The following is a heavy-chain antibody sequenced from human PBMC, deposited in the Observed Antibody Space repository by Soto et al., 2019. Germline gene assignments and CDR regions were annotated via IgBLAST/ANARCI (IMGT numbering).Heavy chain of an antibody. CDR2: ISYDGSDR. V-gene: IGHV3-30*18. Sequence: QVQLVESGGGVVQPGRSLRLSSAACGFAFRSYGMHWVRQAPGKGLEWVAVISYDGSDRYYADSVKGRFTISRDNSKNTLYLQMNSLRAEDTAVYYCAKVSSDRGCYFYGMDVWGQGTTVTVSS. CDR3: AKVSSDRGCYFYGMDV. J-gene: IGHJ6*02. CDR1: GFAFRSYG. D-gene: IGHD2-2*01.